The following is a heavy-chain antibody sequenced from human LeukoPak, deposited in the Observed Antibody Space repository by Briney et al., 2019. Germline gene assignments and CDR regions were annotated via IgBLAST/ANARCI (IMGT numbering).Heavy chain of an antibody. J-gene: IGHJ4*02. V-gene: IGHV1-2*06. CDR2: INPNTGGT. CDR3: TRGYSYGIDY. CDR1: GYTFTVYN. Sequence: GASVKVSRKASGYTFTVYNLHWVRQAPGQGLEWVGRINPNTGGTNYAQEFQGRVTMTRDTSISAAYMDLSGLTSDDTAIYYCTRGYSYGIDYWGQGTLVTVSS. D-gene: IGHD5-18*01.